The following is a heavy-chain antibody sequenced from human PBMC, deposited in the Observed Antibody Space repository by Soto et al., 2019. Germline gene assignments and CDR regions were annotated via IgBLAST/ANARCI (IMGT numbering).Heavy chain of an antibody. Sequence: GGSLRLSCAASGFTVSSNYMSWVRQAPGKGLEWVSVIYSGGSTYYADSVKGRFTISRDNSKNTLYLQMNSLRAEDTAVYYCARDSSGWYGWDYWGQGTLVTVSS. V-gene: IGHV3-53*01. CDR2: IYSGGST. J-gene: IGHJ4*02. D-gene: IGHD6-19*01. CDR1: GFTVSSNY. CDR3: ARDSSGWYGWDY.